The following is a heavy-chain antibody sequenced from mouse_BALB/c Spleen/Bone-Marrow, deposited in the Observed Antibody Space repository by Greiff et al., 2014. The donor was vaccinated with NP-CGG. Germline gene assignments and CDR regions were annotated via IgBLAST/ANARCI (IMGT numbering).Heavy chain of an antibody. V-gene: IGHV14-3*02. J-gene: IGHJ3*01. CDR2: IDPANGNT. D-gene: IGHD2-3*01. CDR3: ANDWFAY. CDR1: GFNIKDTY. Sequence: VQLQQSGAELVKPGASVKLSCTASGFNIKDTYMHWVKRRPEQGLEWIGRIDPANGNTKYDPKFQGKATITADTSSNTAHLHLSSLTSEDTAVYYCANDWFAYWGQGTLVTVSA.